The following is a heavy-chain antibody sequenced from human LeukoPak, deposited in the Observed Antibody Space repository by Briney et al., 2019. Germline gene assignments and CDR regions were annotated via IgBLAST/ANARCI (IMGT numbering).Heavy chain of an antibody. D-gene: IGHD6-6*01. Sequence: GRSLRLSCAASGFTFGDYAMHWVRQAPGKGLERVSGISWNSGSIGYADSVKGRFTISRDNAKNSLYLQMNSLRAEDTALYYCAKGFFASSSSAVFDYWGQGTLVTVSS. CDR1: GFTFGDYA. CDR2: ISWNSGSI. J-gene: IGHJ4*02. V-gene: IGHV3-9*01. CDR3: AKGFFASSSSAVFDY.